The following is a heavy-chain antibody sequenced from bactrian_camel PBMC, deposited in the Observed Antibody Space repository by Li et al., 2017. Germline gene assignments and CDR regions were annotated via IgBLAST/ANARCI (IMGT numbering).Heavy chain of an antibody. V-gene: IGHV3S53*01. CDR1: EYRFTFYC. D-gene: IGHD1*01. CDR2: LGNDGII. CDR3: AADRLVCLSTNPRGEWTY. Sequence: HVQLVESGGGSVQTGGSLRLSCKSSEYRFTFYCAGWFRQAPGKEREGVATLGNDGIINYADSVKGRFTFSQDNAARTLYLQMNALKPEDTAMCYCAADRLVCLSTNPRGEWTYWGQGTQVTVS. J-gene: IGHJ4*01.